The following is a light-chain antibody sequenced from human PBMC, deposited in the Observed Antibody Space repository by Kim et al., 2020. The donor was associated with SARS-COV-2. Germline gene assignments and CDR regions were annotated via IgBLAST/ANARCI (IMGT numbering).Light chain of an antibody. CDR1: SSDVGGYNY. Sequence: GQRVTHSCTGTSSDVGGYNYVSWYQQHPGKAPKLMIYEVSKRPSGVPDRVSGSKSGNTASLTVSGLQAEDEADYYCSSYAGSNNLVFGGGTQLTVL. V-gene: IGLV2-8*01. CDR2: EVS. J-gene: IGLJ2*01. CDR3: SSYAGSNNLV.